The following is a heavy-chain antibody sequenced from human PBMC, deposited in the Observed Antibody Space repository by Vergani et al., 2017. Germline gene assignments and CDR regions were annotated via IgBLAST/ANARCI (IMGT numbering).Heavy chain of an antibody. D-gene: IGHD2-15*01. CDR2: IYHSGST. J-gene: IGHJ5*02. CDR1: GYSISSGYY. Sequence: QVQLQESGPGLVKPSDTLSLPCPVSGYSISSGYYWGWIRQPPGKGLEWIGSIYHSGSTYYNPSLKSRVTISVDTSKNQFSLKLSSVTAADTAVYYCAGGGGGGGPYLFGFDPWGQGTLVTVSS. V-gene: IGHV4-38-2*02. CDR3: AGGGGGGGPYLFGFDP.